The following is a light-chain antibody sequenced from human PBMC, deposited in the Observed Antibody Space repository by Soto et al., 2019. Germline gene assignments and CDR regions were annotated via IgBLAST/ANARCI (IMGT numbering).Light chain of an antibody. CDR3: SSYAGTDTFA. Sequence: QSALTQPASVSGSPGQSITISCTETSSDVGSYNLVSWFQQHPGEAPKLMIYEGSKRPSGVSNRFSGSKSGNTASLTISGLQAEDEADYYCSSYAGTDTFAFGGGTKLTVL. CDR2: EGS. V-gene: IGLV2-23*03. CDR1: SSDVGSYNL. J-gene: IGLJ2*01.